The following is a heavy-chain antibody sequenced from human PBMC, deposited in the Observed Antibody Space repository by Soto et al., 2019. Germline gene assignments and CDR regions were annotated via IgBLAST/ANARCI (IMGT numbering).Heavy chain of an antibody. CDR2: IYHSGST. Sequence: SETLSLTCAVSSGSISSSNWWSWVRQPPGKGLEWIGEIYHSGSTNYNPSLKSRVTISVDKSKNQFSLELSSVTAADTAVYYCARAGRKGVRDKSRWFDPWGQGTLVTVSS. D-gene: IGHD2-8*01. CDR1: SGSISSSNW. V-gene: IGHV4-4*02. CDR3: ARAGRKGVRDKSRWFDP. J-gene: IGHJ5*02.